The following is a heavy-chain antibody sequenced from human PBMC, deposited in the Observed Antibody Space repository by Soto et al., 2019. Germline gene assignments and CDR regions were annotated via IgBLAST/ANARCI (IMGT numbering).Heavy chain of an antibody. Sequence: GASLKISCNGSGYSFTSYWINWVRQMPGKGLEWMGIIYPGDSDTRYSPSFQGQVTISADKSINTAYLQWRSLKASDTAVYYCARHHGSPGSYFGMDVWGQGTTVTVSS. CDR3: ARHHGSPGSYFGMDV. CDR2: IYPGDSDT. CDR1: GYSFTSYW. D-gene: IGHD6-13*01. V-gene: IGHV5-51*01. J-gene: IGHJ6*02.